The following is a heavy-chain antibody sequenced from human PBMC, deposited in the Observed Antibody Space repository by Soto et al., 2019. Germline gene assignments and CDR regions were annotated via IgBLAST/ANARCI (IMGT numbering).Heavy chain of an antibody. CDR1: GGSYISYA. D-gene: IGHD1-26*01. Sequence: QVAVVQSGAEAKQPGSSVKVSCQVSGGSYISYAIYWVRQAPGQGLEWMGGIVPMFGTPNYAQRFQDRVTITADAATPTAYMDLKRLRSEDTAVYYCARVDDVIVEPGASQKDYFHPGMDVWGHGTPVIVSS. CDR3: ARVDDVIVEPGASQKDYFHPGMDV. CDR2: IVPMFGTP. V-gene: IGHV1-69*12. J-gene: IGHJ6*02.